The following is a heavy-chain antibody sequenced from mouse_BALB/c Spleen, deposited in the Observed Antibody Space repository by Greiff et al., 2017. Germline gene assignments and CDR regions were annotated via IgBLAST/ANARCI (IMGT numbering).Heavy chain of an antibody. CDR2: ISYSGST. J-gene: IGHJ2*01. D-gene: IGHD1-1*01. V-gene: IGHV3-2*02. CDR3: ARWGYYGSSYVKNFDY. CDR1: GYSITSDYA. Sequence: EVKLQESGPGLVKPSQSLSLTCTVTGYSITSDYAWNWIRQFPGNKLEWMGYISYSGSTSYNPSLKSRISITRDTSKNQFFLQLNSVTTEDTATYYCARWGYYGSSYVKNFDYWGQGTTLTVSS.